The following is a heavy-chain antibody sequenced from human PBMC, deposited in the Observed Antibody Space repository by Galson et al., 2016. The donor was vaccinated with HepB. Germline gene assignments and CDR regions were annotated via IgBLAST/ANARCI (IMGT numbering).Heavy chain of an antibody. D-gene: IGHD3-10*01. Sequence: SLRLSCAASGFTFSTYGMHWVRQAPGKGLESVSAITSGWGGTYYADSVKGRFTMSSDNSKNTLYLQMTSLTAEDPAVYYWVKAYGVRAVTMYFDYWGRGTLVTVSS. V-gene: IGHV3-64D*06. CDR2: ITSGWGGT. J-gene: IGHJ4*02. CDR3: VKAYGVRAVTMYFDY. CDR1: GFTFSTYG.